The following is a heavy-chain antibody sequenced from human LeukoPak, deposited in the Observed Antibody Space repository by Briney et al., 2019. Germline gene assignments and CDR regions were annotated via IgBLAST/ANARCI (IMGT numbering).Heavy chain of an antibody. D-gene: IGHD2-21*02. CDR1: GYTFTSYG. Sequence: ASVKVSCKASGYTFTSYGISWVRQAPGQGLEWMGGIIPIFDTANYAQKFQGRVTITADKSTSTAYMELGSLRSEDTAVYYCARSSVVTAMVHLDYWGQGTLVTVSS. CDR2: IIPIFDTA. CDR3: ARSSVVTAMVHLDY. J-gene: IGHJ4*02. V-gene: IGHV1-69*06.